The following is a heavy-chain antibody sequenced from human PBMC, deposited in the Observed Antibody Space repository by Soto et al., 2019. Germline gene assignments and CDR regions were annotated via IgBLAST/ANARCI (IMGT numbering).Heavy chain of an antibody. CDR3: AKDDGLWERSSGWFDY. CDR1: GFTFSSYG. J-gene: IGHJ4*02. D-gene: IGHD1-26*01. V-gene: IGHV3-30*18. Sequence: QVQLVESGGGVVQPGRSLRLSCAASGFTFSSYGMHWVRQAPGKGLEWVAVISYDGSNKYYADSVKGRFTISRDNSKNTRYLQMNSLRAEDTAVYYCAKDDGLWERSSGWFDYWGQGTLVTVSS. CDR2: ISYDGSNK.